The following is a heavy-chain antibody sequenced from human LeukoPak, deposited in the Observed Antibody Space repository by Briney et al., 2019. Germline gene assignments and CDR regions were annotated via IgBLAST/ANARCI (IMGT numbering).Heavy chain of an antibody. V-gene: IGHV3-7*03. D-gene: IGHD1-7*01. CDR2: IKQDGSEK. CDR3: ARDSGPGTTSPHYYGMDV. J-gene: IGHJ6*02. CDR1: GFTFSSYA. Sequence: GGSLRLSCAASGFTFSSYAMSWVRQAPGKGLEWVANIKQDGSEKYYVDSVKGRFTISRDNAKNSLYLQMNSLRAEDTAVYYCARDSGPGTTSPHYYGMDVWGQGTTVTVSS.